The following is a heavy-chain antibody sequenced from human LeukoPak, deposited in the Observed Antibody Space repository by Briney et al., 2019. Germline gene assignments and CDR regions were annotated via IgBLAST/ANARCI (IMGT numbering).Heavy chain of an antibody. CDR2: IKSKTDGGTT. V-gene: IGHV3-15*01. J-gene: IGHJ4*02. CDR3: AHRDTAMVRVDY. Sequence: GGSLRLSCAASGFTFRDAGMSWVRQAPGKGLEWVSRIKSKTDGGTTDYAAPVKGRFTISRDDSKNTLYLQMSSLKTEDTAVYFCAHRDTAMVRVDYWGQGTLVTVSS. CDR1: GFTFRDAG. D-gene: IGHD5-18*01.